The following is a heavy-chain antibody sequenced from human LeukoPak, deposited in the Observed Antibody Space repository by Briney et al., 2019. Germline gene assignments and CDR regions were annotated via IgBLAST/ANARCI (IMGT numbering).Heavy chain of an antibody. CDR2: TYYRSKWYY. J-gene: IGHJ4*02. V-gene: IGHV6-1*01. CDR1: GDSGSSNCAA. Sequence: SQTLSFTCAISGDSGSSNCAAWTWIRQSPSGGLEWLGRTYYRSKWYYDYAVSVKSRITINPDTSKNQFSLQLNSVTPEDTALYYCARDLDGFEYWGQGTLVSVSS. CDR3: ARDLDGFEY.